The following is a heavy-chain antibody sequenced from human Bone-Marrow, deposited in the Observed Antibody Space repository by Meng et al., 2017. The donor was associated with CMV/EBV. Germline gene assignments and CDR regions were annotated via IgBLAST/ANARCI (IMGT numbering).Heavy chain of an antibody. Sequence: GSLRLSCTVSGGSISSYYWSWIRQPPGKGLEWIGYIYYSGSTNYNPPLKSRVTISVDTSKNQFSLKLSSVTAADTAVYYCARGVGIAVAWKARFDPWGQGTLVTVSS. V-gene: IGHV4-59*01. CDR2: IYYSGST. CDR3: ARGVGIAVAWKARFDP. D-gene: IGHD6-19*01. J-gene: IGHJ5*02. CDR1: GGSISSYY.